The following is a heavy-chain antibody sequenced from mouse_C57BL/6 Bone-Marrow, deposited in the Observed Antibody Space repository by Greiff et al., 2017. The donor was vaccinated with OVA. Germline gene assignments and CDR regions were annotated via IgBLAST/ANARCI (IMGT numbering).Heavy chain of an antibody. V-gene: IGHV14-4*01. J-gene: IGHJ3*01. CDR1: GFNIKDDY. CDR2: IYPENGDT. Sequence: EVQLQQSGAELVRPGASVKLSCTASGFNIKDDYMHWVKQRPEQGLEWIGWIYPENGDTEYASKFQGKATITADTSSNTAYLQLRSLTAEDTAVYYSTTITCWFAYWGQGTLVTVSA. D-gene: IGHD2-4*01. CDR3: TTITCWFAY.